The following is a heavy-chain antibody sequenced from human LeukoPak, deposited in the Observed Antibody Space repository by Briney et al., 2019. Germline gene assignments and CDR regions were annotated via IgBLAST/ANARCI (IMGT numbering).Heavy chain of an antibody. J-gene: IGHJ4*02. D-gene: IGHD1-26*01. CDR2: IYHGGST. CDR3: ARAIEVGAMTPFDY. CDR1: GYSISSDYY. V-gene: IGHV4-38-2*02. Sequence: SSETLSLTCTVSGYSISSDYYWGWVRQPPGKGLEWIGSIYHGGSTYYNPSLKSRVTISVDTSKNQFSLKLTSVTAADTAVYYCARAIEVGAMTPFDYWGQGTLVTVSS.